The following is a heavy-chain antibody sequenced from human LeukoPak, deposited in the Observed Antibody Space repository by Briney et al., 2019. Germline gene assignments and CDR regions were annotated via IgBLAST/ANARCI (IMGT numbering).Heavy chain of an antibody. V-gene: IGHV5-10-1*01. D-gene: IGHD3-22*01. J-gene: IGHJ4*02. CDR1: GYSFTSYW. Sequence: GESLKISCKGSGYSFTSYWISWVRQMRGKGLEWMGRIDHSDSYNTYSPSFQGHVTISADKNTSTAYLQWSSIKNAATAIYYCARRQYYYSSGYFFDYWGQGTLVTVSS. CDR3: ARRQYYYSSGYFFDY. CDR2: IDHSDSYN.